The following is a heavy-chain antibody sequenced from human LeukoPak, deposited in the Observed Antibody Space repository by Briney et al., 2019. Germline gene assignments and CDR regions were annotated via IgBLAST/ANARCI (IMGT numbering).Heavy chain of an antibody. D-gene: IGHD1-26*01. J-gene: IGHJ4*02. CDR3: ASGMRVGPNI. Sequence: GGSLRLSCVASGLTFSSYWMSWVRQAPGKGLEWILHITSSSDTKYYADSVKGRFTISRDNAKNSLYLQMNSLRAEDTAIYYCASGMRVGPNIWGQGTLVTVSS. CDR2: ITSSSDTK. CDR1: GLTFSSYW. V-gene: IGHV3-48*04.